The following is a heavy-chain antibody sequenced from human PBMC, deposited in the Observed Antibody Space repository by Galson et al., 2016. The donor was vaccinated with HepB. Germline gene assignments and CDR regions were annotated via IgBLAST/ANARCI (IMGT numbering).Heavy chain of an antibody. J-gene: IGHJ4*02. CDR3: ARDGGYCGDTSCYTTYIDY. CDR2: INTKTGKP. V-gene: IGHV7-4-1*02. Sequence: SLKVSCKASGYIFNNYAMNWVRQAPGQGPEWMGWINTKTGKPAYARDFAGRFVFSLDTSASTTFLQISSLKTDDTAVYYCARDGGYCGDTSCYTTYIDYWGQGTLVAVSS. D-gene: IGHD2-2*03. CDR1: GYIFNNYA.